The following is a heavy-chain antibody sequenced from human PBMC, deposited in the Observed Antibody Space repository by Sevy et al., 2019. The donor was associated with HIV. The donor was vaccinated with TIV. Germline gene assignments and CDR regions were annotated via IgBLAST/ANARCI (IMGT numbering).Heavy chain of an antibody. Sequence: GGSLRLSCAASGFTFSSYSMNWVRQAPGKGLEWVSSISSSSSYIYYADSVKGRFTISRDNAKNSLYLQMNSLRAEDTAVYYCARDGNHYDILTGYYTAFDIWGQGTMVTVSS. J-gene: IGHJ3*02. CDR3: ARDGNHYDILTGYYTAFDI. D-gene: IGHD3-9*01. V-gene: IGHV3-21*01. CDR2: ISSSSSYI. CDR1: GFTFSSYS.